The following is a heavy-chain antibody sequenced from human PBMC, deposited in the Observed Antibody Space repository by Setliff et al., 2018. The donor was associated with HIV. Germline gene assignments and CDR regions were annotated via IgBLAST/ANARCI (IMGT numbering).Heavy chain of an antibody. CDR2: FDPQDGKT. V-gene: IGHV1-24*01. Sequence: ASVKVSCKISGYTLTEVSMHWVRQAPGKGLEWMGYFDPQDGKTIYAQKFQGRVTMTGDTSTDIVNMELRSLRSEDTAVYYCATRSLRYCGGGRCYHGTGSGFFDYWGQGTQVTVSS. D-gene: IGHD2-15*01. CDR3: ATRSLRYCGGGRCYHGTGSGFFDY. CDR1: GYTLTEVS. J-gene: IGHJ4*02.